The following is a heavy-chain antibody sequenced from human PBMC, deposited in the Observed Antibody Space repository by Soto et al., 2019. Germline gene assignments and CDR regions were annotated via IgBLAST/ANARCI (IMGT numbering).Heavy chain of an antibody. J-gene: IGHJ4*02. CDR1: GGSISSGGYY. D-gene: IGHD2-2*01. CDR3: ARRSTSANYFDY. CDR2: IYYRGST. V-gene: IGHV4-31*03. Sequence: QVQLQESGPGLVKPSQTLSLTCTVSGGSISSGGYYWSWIRQHPGKGLEWIGDIYYRGSTYYNPSLKRRVTISVDTAKNQFALTLSSVTAADTAVYYCARRSTSANYFDYWGQGTLVTVSP.